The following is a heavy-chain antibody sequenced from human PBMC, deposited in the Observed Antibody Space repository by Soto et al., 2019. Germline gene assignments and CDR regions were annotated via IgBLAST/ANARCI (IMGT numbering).Heavy chain of an antibody. Sequence: QVQLVQSGAEVKKPGASVKVACMASGYTFTSFDINWVRKATGQGLEWMGRMNPSSGNTDYAQKFQGRVTMTRDTPLSTAYMELSSLRSEDTAVYYCARTRSGSYLWGQGTLVTVSS. CDR1: GYTFTSFD. CDR3: ARTRSGSYL. V-gene: IGHV1-8*01. J-gene: IGHJ5*02. CDR2: MNPSSGNT. D-gene: IGHD3-10*01.